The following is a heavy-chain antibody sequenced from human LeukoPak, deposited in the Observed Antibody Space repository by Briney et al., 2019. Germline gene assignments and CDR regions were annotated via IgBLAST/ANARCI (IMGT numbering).Heavy chain of an antibody. Sequence: PGGSLRLSCAASGFTFSSYAMNWVRQAPGKGLEWVSAITGSGGRTYYADSVKGRFTISRDNSKNRLYLQMNSLRAEDTAVYYCAKGSLDVWLRNGYYYYYMDVWGKGTTVTISS. CDR3: AKGSLDVWLRNGYYYYYMDV. V-gene: IGHV3-23*01. CDR2: ITGSGGRT. D-gene: IGHD5-12*01. CDR1: GFTFSSYA. J-gene: IGHJ6*03.